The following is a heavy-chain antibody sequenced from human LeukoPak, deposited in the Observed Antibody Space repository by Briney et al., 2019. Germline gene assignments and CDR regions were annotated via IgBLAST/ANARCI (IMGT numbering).Heavy chain of an antibody. CDR1: GFTFSSYE. D-gene: IGHD2-15*01. J-gene: IGHJ4*02. V-gene: IGHV3-48*03. CDR3: ARVRCSGGSCYYDY. Sequence: SGGSLRLSCAASGFTFSSYEMNWVCQAPGKGLEWVSYISSSGSTIYYADSVKGRFTISRDNAKNPLYLQMNSLRAEDTAVYYCARVRCSGGSCYYDYWGQGTLVTVSS. CDR2: ISSSGSTI.